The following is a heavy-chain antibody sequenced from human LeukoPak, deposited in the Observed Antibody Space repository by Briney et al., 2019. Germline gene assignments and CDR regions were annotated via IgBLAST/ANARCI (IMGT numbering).Heavy chain of an antibody. CDR1: EFTFSTYW. CDR2: IKGDGSST. CDR3: ARASTTVPNLLDH. D-gene: IGHD4-17*01. J-gene: IGHJ4*02. V-gene: IGHV3-74*01. Sequence: GGSLRLSCAASEFTFSTYWMHWVRQAPGKGLVWVARIKGDGSSTIYADSVKGRFTISRDNSKNTLYLQTSSLRVEDTAVYYCARASTTVPNLLDHWGRGTLVTVSS.